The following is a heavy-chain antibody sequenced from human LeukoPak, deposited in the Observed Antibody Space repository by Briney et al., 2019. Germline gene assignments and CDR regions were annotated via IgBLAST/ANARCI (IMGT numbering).Heavy chain of an antibody. CDR1: GYTFTSYY. Sequence: ASVKVSCKASGYTFTSYYMHWVRQAPGQGLEWMGIINPSGGSTSYAQKFQGRVTMTRDTSTSTVYMELSSLRSEGTAVYYCARGGGITIFGVVITREYFQHWGQGTLVTVSS. J-gene: IGHJ1*01. V-gene: IGHV1-46*03. CDR2: INPSGGST. CDR3: ARGGGITIFGVVITREYFQH. D-gene: IGHD3-3*01.